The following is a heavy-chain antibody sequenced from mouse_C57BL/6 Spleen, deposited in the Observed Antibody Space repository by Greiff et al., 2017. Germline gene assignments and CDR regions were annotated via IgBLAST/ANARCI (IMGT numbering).Heavy chain of an antibody. D-gene: IGHD2-5*01. CDR3: ARPYYSNPAWFAY. J-gene: IGHJ3*01. Sequence: VQLQQSGPELVKPGASVKLSCKASGYTFPSYDINWVKQRPGQGLEWIGWIYPRDGSTKYNEKFKGKATLTVDTSSSTAYMELHSLTSEDSAVYFCARPYYSNPAWFAYWGQGTLVTVSA. V-gene: IGHV1-85*01. CDR1: GYTFPSYD. CDR2: IYPRDGST.